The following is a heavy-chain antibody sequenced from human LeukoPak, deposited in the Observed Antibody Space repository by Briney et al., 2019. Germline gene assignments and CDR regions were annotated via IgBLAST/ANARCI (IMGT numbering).Heavy chain of an antibody. D-gene: IGHD6-13*01. Sequence: QPGGSLRLSCAASGFTFSSYWMHWVRQAPGKGLVWVSRINSDGSSTSYADSVKGRFTISRDNAKNTLYLQMNSLRAEDTAVYYCASPTAYSSSRLDYFDYWGQGTLVTVSS. V-gene: IGHV3-74*01. CDR2: INSDGSST. CDR3: ASPTAYSSSRLDYFDY. CDR1: GFTFSSYW. J-gene: IGHJ4*02.